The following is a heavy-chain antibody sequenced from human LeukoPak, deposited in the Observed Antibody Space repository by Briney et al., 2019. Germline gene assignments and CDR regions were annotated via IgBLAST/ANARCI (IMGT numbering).Heavy chain of an antibody. CDR1: GGSISSTNW. CDR2: IYHSGLT. Sequence: PSETLSLTCAVSGGSISSTNWWSWVRQPPGKGLEWIGEIYHSGLTNYNPSLKSRVTISVDKSKNQFSLELSSVTAADTAVYYCARDRGNYDSSSLNWFDPWGQGTLVTVSS. D-gene: IGHD3-22*01. V-gene: IGHV4-4*02. CDR3: ARDRGNYDSSSLNWFDP. J-gene: IGHJ5*02.